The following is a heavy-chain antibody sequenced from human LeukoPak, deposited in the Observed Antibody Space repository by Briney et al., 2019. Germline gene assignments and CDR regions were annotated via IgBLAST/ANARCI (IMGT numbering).Heavy chain of an antibody. Sequence: SETLSLTCRVSVGSINSGYWSWIRQPPGKGLEWIGYIYYSGSTNYNPSLKSRVTISVDTSKNQFSLKLSSVTAADTAVYYCARTYSSSWRSDYWGQGTLVTVSS. J-gene: IGHJ4*02. D-gene: IGHD6-13*01. V-gene: IGHV4-59*01. CDR1: VGSINSGY. CDR3: ARTYSSSWRSDY. CDR2: IYYSGST.